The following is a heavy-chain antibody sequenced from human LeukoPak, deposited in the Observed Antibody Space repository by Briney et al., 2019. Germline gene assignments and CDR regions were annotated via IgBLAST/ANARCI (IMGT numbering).Heavy chain of an antibody. CDR2: VYHSGST. V-gene: IGHV4-38-2*02. J-gene: IGHJ5*02. D-gene: IGHD3-3*01. Sequence: PSETLSLTCTIFGSSISDNYYWGWIRRPPGRGLEWIGSVYHSGSTYYNPSLKSRGTLSVDTSNNHFSLKLRSVTAADTAVYYCARHNYYHFWSTLNWFDPWGQGTLVTVSS. CDR1: GSSISDNYY. CDR3: ARHNYYHFWSTLNWFDP.